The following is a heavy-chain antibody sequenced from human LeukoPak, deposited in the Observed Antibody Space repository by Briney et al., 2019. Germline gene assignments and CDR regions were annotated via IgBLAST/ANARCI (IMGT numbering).Heavy chain of an antibody. CDR1: GFTVSSNY. V-gene: IGHV3-53*01. J-gene: IGHJ4*02. D-gene: IGHD6-13*01. CDR2: IYSGGST. Sequence: RGSLRLSCAASGFTVSSNYMSWVRQAPGKGLEWVSVIYSGGSTYYADSVKGRFTISRDNSKNTLYLQMNSLRAEDTAVYYCARGYSSSWYFDYWGQGTLVTVSS. CDR3: ARGYSSSWYFDY.